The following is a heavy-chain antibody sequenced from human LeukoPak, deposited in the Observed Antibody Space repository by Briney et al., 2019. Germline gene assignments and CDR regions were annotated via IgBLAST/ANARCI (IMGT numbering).Heavy chain of an antibody. J-gene: IGHJ5*02. CDR3: AKRGFCSSTSCYWLAAP. V-gene: IGHV3-30*18. Sequence: RRSLRLSCAPTGFTLSSYGMHWVRQAPSKGLEWVAVISYDGSNKYYADSVKGPFTLSRDNYKNTLYLQMKSVRGEDTAVYYCAKRGFCSSTSCYWLAAPWGEGALVTVCS. D-gene: IGHD2-2*01. CDR2: ISYDGSNK. CDR1: GFTLSSYG.